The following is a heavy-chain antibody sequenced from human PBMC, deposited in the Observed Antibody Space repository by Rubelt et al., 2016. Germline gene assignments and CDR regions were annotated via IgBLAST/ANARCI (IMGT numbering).Heavy chain of an antibody. Sequence: VQLQQWGAGLLKPSETLSLTCAVYGGSFSGYYWSWIRQPPGKGLEWIGEINHSGSTNYNPSLKSRVTISVDTSKNQCSLKLSSVTAADTAVYYCARLLMVRGVKIYYFDYWGQGTLVTVSS. CDR2: INHSGST. J-gene: IGHJ4*02. D-gene: IGHD3-10*01. CDR3: ARLLMVRGVKIYYFDY. CDR1: GGSFSGYY. V-gene: IGHV4-34*01.